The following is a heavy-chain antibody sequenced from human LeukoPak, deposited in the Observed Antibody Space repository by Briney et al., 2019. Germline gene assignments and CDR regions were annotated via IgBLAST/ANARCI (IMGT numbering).Heavy chain of an antibody. CDR3: AREAYYYSTGYTAEYFQH. CDR1: GYTFTSYY. D-gene: IGHD3-22*01. Sequence: ASVKVSCKASGYTFTSYYMHWVRQAPGQGLEWMGIINPSGGSTSYAQKFQGRVTMTRDTSTSTVYMELSSLRSEDTAVYYCAREAYYYSTGYTAEYFQHWGQGTLVTVSS. V-gene: IGHV1-46*01. J-gene: IGHJ1*01. CDR2: INPSGGST.